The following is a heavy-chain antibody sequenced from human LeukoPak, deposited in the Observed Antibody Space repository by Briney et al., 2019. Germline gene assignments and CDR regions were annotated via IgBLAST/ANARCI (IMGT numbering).Heavy chain of an antibody. CDR2: IYYSGST. D-gene: IGHD5-18*01. CDR3: ARNRGYSYGYYYYYYGMDV. CDR1: GGSISSSSYY. V-gene: IGHV4-39*01. J-gene: IGHJ6*02. Sequence: PSETLSLTCTVSGGSISSSSYYWGWIRQPPGKGLEWIGSIYYSGSTYYNPSLKSRVTISVDTSKNQFSLKLSSVTAADTAVYYCARNRGYSYGYYYYYYGMDVWGQGTTVTVS.